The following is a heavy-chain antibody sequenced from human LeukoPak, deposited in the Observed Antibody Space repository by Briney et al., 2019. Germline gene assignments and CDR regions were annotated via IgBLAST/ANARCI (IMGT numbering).Heavy chain of an antibody. CDR2: IYHSGST. V-gene: IGHV4-4*02. J-gene: IGHJ5*02. Sequence: SGTLSLTCAVSGGSISSSNWWSWVRQPPGKGLEWIGEIYHSGSTNYNPSLKSRVTISVDKSKNQFSLKLSSVTAADTAVYYCARDPRGQQLISWFDPWGQGTLVTVSS. CDR3: ARDPRGQQLISWFDP. D-gene: IGHD6-13*01. CDR1: GGSISSSNW.